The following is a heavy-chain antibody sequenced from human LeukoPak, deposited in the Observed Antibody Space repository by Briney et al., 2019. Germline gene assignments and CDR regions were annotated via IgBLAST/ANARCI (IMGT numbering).Heavy chain of an antibody. CDR2: IYYSGST. CDR1: GGSLSSYY. Sequence: SETLSLTCTVSGGSLSSYYWSWIRQPPGKGLEGIGYIYYSGSTNYNPSLKSRVTISVDTCKSHFSLKLSSVTGADTAVYYCSRDRGVLLLWSDPQAFDIWGQGTMVTVSS. V-gene: IGHV4-59*01. CDR3: SRDRGVLLLWSDPQAFDI. D-gene: IGHD3-10*01. J-gene: IGHJ3*02.